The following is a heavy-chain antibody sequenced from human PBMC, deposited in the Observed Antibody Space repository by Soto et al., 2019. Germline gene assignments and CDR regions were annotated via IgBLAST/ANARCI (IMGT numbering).Heavy chain of an antibody. J-gene: IGHJ4*02. CDR2: IKQDGSEI. CDR3: VRSSGWTGDF. Sequence: GGSLRLSCAASGFTFSSRWMNWVRHVPGKGLEWVANIKQDGSEIHYVGSVKGRFTISRDNAKNSLYLQMNSLRVEDTAVYHCVRSSGWTGDFWGQGILVTVS. CDR1: GFTFSSRW. V-gene: IGHV3-7*04. D-gene: IGHD3-10*01.